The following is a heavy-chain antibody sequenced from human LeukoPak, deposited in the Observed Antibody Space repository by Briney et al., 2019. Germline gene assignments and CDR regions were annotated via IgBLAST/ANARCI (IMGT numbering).Heavy chain of an antibody. J-gene: IGHJ5*02. Sequence: GGSLRLSCAASGFILNNYWMSWVRQAPGKGLEWVASIRPDGSGDFHMDSVKGRFTIPRDNAEKSLSLQMNSLRAEDTAIYYCARLMGGVTTYDLWGQGTLVTVSS. CDR2: IRPDGSGD. CDR1: GFILNNYW. CDR3: ARLMGGVTTYDL. V-gene: IGHV3-7*01. D-gene: IGHD4-11*01.